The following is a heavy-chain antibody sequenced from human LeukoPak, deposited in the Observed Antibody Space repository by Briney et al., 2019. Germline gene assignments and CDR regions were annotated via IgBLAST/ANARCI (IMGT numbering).Heavy chain of an antibody. J-gene: IGHJ3*02. CDR2: IYYSGST. D-gene: IGHD4-23*01. CDR1: GGSISSSSYY. V-gene: IGHV4-39*01. CDR3: ARRSNGGNPLIDAFDI. Sequence: PSETLSLTCTVSGGSISSSSYYWGWIRQPPGKGLEWIGSIYYSGSTYYNPSLKSRVTISVDTSKNQFSLKLSSVTAGDTAVYYCARRSNGGNPLIDAFDIWGQGTMVTVSS.